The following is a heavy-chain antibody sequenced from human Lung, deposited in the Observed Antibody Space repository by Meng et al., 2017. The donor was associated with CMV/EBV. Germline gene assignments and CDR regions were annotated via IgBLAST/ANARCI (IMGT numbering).Heavy chain of an antibody. J-gene: IGHJ6*02. CDR1: GGSFSSYV. V-gene: IGHV3-30-3*01. D-gene: IGHD2-2*01. CDR2: ISYDGSNK. CDR3: AREPGYCSSTSCITYYGMDV. Sequence: GGSLRLSCAVSGGSFSSYVMHWVRQAPGKGLEWVAVISYDGSNKYYTDNVTGRFTISRSNSKTTLYLQMNSRRAEDTTVYYYAREPGYCSSTSCITYYGMDVWGQGTTVTVSS.